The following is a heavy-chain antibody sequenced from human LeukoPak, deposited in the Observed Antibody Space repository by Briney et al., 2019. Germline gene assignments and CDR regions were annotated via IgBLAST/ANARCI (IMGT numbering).Heavy chain of an antibody. V-gene: IGHV6-1*01. CDR1: GDSVSNNRAA. J-gene: IGHJ4*02. CDR3: AREGFGLDY. D-gene: IGHD3-16*01. Sequence: SQTLSLTCAISGDSVSNNRAAWSWIRQSPSRGLEWLGRTYYRSTWLHDHALSVKSRISLSPDISKNQISLQLSSVTPEDTAIYFCAREGFGLDYWGQGSLVTVSS. CDR2: TYYRSTWLH.